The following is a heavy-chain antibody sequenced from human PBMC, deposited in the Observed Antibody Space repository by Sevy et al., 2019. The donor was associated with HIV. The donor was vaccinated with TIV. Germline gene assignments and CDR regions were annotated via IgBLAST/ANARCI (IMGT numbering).Heavy chain of an antibody. D-gene: IGHD3-3*01. Sequence: GGSLRLSCAASGFTFSTYWMNWVRQAPGKGLEWVANIKVDGSEKYYVDSVKGRFTISRDNAKNSLYLQMNSLRAEDTAVYYCAREDTYYDFWSGYSFGGLDPWGQGTLVTVSS. CDR3: AREDTYYDFWSGYSFGGLDP. J-gene: IGHJ5*02. CDR1: GFTFSTYW. V-gene: IGHV3-7*01. CDR2: IKVDGSEK.